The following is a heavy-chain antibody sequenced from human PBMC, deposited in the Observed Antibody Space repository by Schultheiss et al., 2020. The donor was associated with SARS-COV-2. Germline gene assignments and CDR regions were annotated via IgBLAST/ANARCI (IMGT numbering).Heavy chain of an antibody. CDR1: GFTFSDFY. D-gene: IGHD5-24*01. V-gene: IGHV3-11*01. CDR2: VDSSGNTK. Sequence: GGPLRLSCAASGFTFSDFYMSWIRQAPGKGLEWVSYVDSSGNTKYYADSLQGRFTISRDNAKNSLYLQMNSLRAEDTAVYYCARRRYDRLQSRYFDLWGRGTLVTVSS. J-gene: IGHJ2*01. CDR3: ARRRYDRLQSRYFDL.